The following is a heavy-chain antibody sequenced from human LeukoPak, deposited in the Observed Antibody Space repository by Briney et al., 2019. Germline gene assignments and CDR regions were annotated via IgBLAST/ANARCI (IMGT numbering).Heavy chain of an antibody. CDR2: ISYDGSNK. Sequence: PGRSLRLSCAASGFTFSSYSMHWVRQAPGKGLEWVAVISYDGSNKYYADSVKGRFTISRDTSKNTLHLQMNSLRAEDTAMYYCVRDRCSSWHYFDCWGQGTLVTVST. CDR3: VRDRCSSWHYFDC. J-gene: IGHJ4*02. V-gene: IGHV3-30-3*01. CDR1: GFTFSSYS. D-gene: IGHD6-13*01.